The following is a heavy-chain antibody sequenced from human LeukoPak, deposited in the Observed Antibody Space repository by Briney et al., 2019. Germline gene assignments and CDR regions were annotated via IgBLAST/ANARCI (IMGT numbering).Heavy chain of an antibody. CDR2: ISDSGGRT. V-gene: IGHV3-23*01. D-gene: IGHD4-17*01. CDR1: GITLSNYG. CDR3: AREIYGDYAGWFDP. J-gene: IGHJ5*02. Sequence: GGFLRLSCAVSGITLSNYGMSWVRQAPGKGLEWVAGISDSGGRTNYADSVKGRFTISRDNAKNSLYLQMNSLRAEDTAVYYCAREIYGDYAGWFDPWSQGTLVTVSS.